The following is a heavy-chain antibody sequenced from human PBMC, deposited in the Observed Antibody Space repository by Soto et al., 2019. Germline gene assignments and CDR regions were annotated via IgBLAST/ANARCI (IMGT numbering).Heavy chain of an antibody. D-gene: IGHD2-2*02. V-gene: IGHV3-15*01. CDR2: IKSKTDGGTT. J-gene: IGHJ6*02. CDR3: TTEVRCSSTTCYTGVDYYYYGMDV. Sequence: GGSLRLSCAASGFTFSNAWMSWVRQAPGNGLEWVGRIKSKTDGGTTDYASPVKGRFTISRDDSKNTLYLQMNSLKTEDTAVYYCTTEVRCSSTTCYTGVDYYYYGMDVWGQGSTVTVAS. CDR1: GFTFSNAW.